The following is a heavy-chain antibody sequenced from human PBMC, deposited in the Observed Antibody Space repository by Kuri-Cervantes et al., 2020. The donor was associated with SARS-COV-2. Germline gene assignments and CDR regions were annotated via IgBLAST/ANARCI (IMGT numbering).Heavy chain of an antibody. V-gene: IGHV1-18*01. Sequence: ASVKVSCKASGYTFTSYGISWVRQAPGQGLEWMGWIRAYNGNTNYAQQLQGRVTMTTDTSTSTAYMELRSLRSDDTAVYYCARETFLTRGPMPAPLLDYWGQGTLVTVSS. J-gene: IGHJ4*02. D-gene: IGHD3-9*01. CDR1: GYTFTSYG. CDR3: ARETFLTRGPMPAPLLDY. CDR2: IRAYNGNT.